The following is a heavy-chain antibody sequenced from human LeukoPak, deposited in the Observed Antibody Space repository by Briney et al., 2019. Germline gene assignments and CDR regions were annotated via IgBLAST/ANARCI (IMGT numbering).Heavy chain of an antibody. V-gene: IGHV3-30-3*01. D-gene: IGHD3-9*01. Sequence: AGGSLRLSCAASGFTFSSYAMHWVRQAPGKGLEWVAVISYDGSNKYYADSVKGRFTISRDNSKNTLYLQMNSLRAEDTAVYYCARDLDILTKGEFDYWGQGTLVTVSS. CDR1: GFTFSSYA. CDR3: ARDLDILTKGEFDY. CDR2: ISYDGSNK. J-gene: IGHJ4*02.